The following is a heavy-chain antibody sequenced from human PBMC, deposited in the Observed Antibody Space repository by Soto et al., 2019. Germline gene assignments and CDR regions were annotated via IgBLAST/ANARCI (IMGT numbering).Heavy chain of an antibody. Sequence: PGGSLRLSCAGSGFTFRSQSVSWVRQAPGKGLELVSGISGSGGSTYYADSVKGRFTISRDNSKNTLYLQMNSLRAEDTAVYYCAKEGGGGRNYYYSMDVWGQGTTVTVSS. D-gene: IGHD2-15*01. CDR3: AKEGGGGRNYYYSMDV. CDR1: GFTFRSQS. J-gene: IGHJ6*02. CDR2: ISGSGGST. V-gene: IGHV3-23*01.